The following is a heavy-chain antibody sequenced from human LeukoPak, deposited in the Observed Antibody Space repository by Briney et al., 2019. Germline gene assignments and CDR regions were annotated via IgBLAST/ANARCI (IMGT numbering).Heavy chain of an antibody. CDR2: MNPHSGET. CDR3: ARGMDAEAFQN. D-gene: IGHD2-2*03. Sequence: ASVKVSCKTSGYRFTAYPLHWVRQAPGQGLEWLGWMNPHSGETSNAQKFQGRVTMTRDTSISVAYMELSSLRSGDTAVYYCARGMDAEAFQNWGQATLVTVSS. V-gene: IGHV1-2*02. CDR1: GYRFTAYP. J-gene: IGHJ1*01.